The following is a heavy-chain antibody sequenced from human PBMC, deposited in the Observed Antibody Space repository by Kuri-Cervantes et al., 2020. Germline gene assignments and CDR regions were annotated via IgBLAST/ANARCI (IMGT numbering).Heavy chain of an antibody. J-gene: IGHJ6*02. D-gene: IGHD2-2*01. CDR3: ARDRRPAAIPDYYGMDV. V-gene: IGHV4-30-4*08. Sequence: SETLSLTCTVSGGSVSSGSYYWGWIRQPPGKGLEWIGYIYYSGSTYYNPSLKSRVTISVDTSKNQFSLKLSSVTAADTAVYYCARDRRPAAIPDYYGMDVWGQGTTVTVSS. CDR1: GGSVSSGSYY. CDR2: IYYSGST.